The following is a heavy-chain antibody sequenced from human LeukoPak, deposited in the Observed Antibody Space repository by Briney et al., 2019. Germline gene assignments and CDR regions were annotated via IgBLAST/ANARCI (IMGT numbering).Heavy chain of an antibody. CDR1: GFTFSSYA. V-gene: IGHV3-23*01. CDR2: ISAGGGTT. Sequence: GGSLRLSCAASGFTFSSYAMSWVRQAPGKGLEWVSTISAGGGTTYYADSVKGRFTISRDSSKITLYLQMNSLRAEDTAVYYCAKVRASSGYFDYWGQGTLVTVSS. J-gene: IGHJ4*02. CDR3: AKVRASSGYFDY. D-gene: IGHD3-22*01.